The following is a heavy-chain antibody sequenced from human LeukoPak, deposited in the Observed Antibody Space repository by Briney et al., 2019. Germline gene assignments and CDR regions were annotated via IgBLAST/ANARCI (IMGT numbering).Heavy chain of an antibody. D-gene: IGHD3-10*01. Sequence: LGESLKISCKGSGYSFTSYWIGWVGQMPGKGLEWMGIIYPGGSDTRYSPSFQGQVTISADKSISTAYLQWSSLKASDTAMYYCAIMGFTMVRGVIPGFDPWGQGTLVTVSS. CDR3: AIMGFTMVRGVIPGFDP. CDR2: IYPGGSDT. J-gene: IGHJ5*02. V-gene: IGHV5-51*01. CDR1: GYSFTSYW.